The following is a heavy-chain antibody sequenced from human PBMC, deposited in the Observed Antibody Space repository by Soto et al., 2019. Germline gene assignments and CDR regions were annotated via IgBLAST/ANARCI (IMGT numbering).Heavy chain of an antibody. CDR2: IYYSGST. CDR1: AGSISSSSYY. J-gene: IGHJ4*02. Sequence: QLQLQESGPGLVKPSETLSLACTVSAGSISSSSYYWGWIRQPPGKGLEWIGSIYYSGSTHYNPSLKSRVTISVDTSKNQFSLKLSSVTAEDTAVYYCATPWFGDWDYWGQGTLVTVSS. V-gene: IGHV4-39*01. CDR3: ATPWFGDWDY. D-gene: IGHD3-10*01.